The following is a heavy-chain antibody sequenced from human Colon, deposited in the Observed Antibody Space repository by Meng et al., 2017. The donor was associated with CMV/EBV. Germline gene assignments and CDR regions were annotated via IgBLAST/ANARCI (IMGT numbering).Heavy chain of an antibody. Sequence: ASVKVSCKASGYAFIDYYIHWVRQAPGQSLEWMGWMNSDAGNTVYAPQFRGRVTMTRDTSINTAYMELSRLRSDDTAVYYCARDTRFFGVVIHNWFDPWGQGTLVTVSS. CDR1: GYAFIDYY. J-gene: IGHJ5*02. D-gene: IGHD3-3*01. CDR2: MNSDAGNT. CDR3: ARDTRFFGVVIHNWFDP. V-gene: IGHV1-2*02.